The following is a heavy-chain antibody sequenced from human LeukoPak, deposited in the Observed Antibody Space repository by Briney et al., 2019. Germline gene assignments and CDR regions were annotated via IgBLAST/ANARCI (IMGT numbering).Heavy chain of an antibody. J-gene: IGHJ5*02. CDR1: GFTFSSYA. CDR3: ARSDYGDYDWFDP. V-gene: IGHV3-30-3*01. D-gene: IGHD4-17*01. CDR2: ISYDGSNK. Sequence: PGGSLRLSCAASGFTFSSYAMHWVRQAPGKGLEGVAVISYDGSNKYYADSVKGRFTISRDNSKNTLYLQMNSLRAEDTAVYYCARSDYGDYDWFDPWGQGTLVTVSS.